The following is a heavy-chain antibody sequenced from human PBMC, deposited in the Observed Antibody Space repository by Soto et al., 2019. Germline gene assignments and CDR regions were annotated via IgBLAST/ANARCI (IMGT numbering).Heavy chain of an antibody. J-gene: IGHJ6*02. V-gene: IGHV3-21*01. CDR1: GFTFSSYS. Sequence: PGGSLRLSCAASGFTFSSYSMNWVRQAPGKGLEWVSSISSSSSYIYYADSVKGRFTISRDNAKNSLYLQMNSLRAEDTTVYYCASFSGGIAAAGTTYYYYGMDVWGQGTTVTVSS. D-gene: IGHD6-13*01. CDR3: ASFSGGIAAAGTTYYYYGMDV. CDR2: ISSSSSYI.